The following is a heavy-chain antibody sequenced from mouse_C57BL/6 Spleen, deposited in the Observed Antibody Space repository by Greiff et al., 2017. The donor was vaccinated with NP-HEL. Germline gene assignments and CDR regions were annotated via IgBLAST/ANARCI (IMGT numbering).Heavy chain of an antibody. CDR3: ARYYGSSYRGYFDV. V-gene: IGHV3-6*01. CDR2: ISYDGSN. D-gene: IGHD1-1*01. J-gene: IGHJ1*03. Sequence: EVKLQESGPGLVKPSQSLSLTCSVTGYSITSGYYWNWIRQFPGNKLEWMGYISYDGSNNYNPSLKNRISITRDTSKNQFFLKLNSVTTEDTATYYCARYYGSSYRGYFDVWGTGTTVTVSS. CDR1: GYSITSGYY.